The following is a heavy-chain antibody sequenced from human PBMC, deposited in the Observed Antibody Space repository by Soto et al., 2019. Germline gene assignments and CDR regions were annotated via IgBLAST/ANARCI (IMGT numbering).Heavy chain of an antibody. Sequence: SETLSLTCTVSGGSISSGGYYWSWIRQHPGKGLEWIGYIYYSGSTYDNPSLKSRVTISVDTSKNQFSLKLSSVTAADTAVYYCARVFGFGGMDVWGQGTTVTVSS. D-gene: IGHD3-10*01. CDR3: ARVFGFGGMDV. CDR1: GGSISSGGYY. J-gene: IGHJ6*02. CDR2: IYYSGST. V-gene: IGHV4-31*03.